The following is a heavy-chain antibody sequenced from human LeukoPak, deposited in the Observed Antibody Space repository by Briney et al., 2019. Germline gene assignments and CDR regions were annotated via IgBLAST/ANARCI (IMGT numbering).Heavy chain of an antibody. D-gene: IGHD3-10*01. V-gene: IGHV1-69*05. CDR2: IIPIFGTA. CDR3: ATVNGPRITMVRGVIINTLGSYNWFDP. J-gene: IGHJ5*02. Sequence: SVKVSCKASGGTFSSYAISWVRQAPGQGLEWMGGIIPIFGTANYAQKFQGRVTITTDESTSTAYMELSSLRSEDTAVYYCATVNGPRITMVRGVIINTLGSYNWFDPWGQGTLVTVSS. CDR1: GGTFSSYA.